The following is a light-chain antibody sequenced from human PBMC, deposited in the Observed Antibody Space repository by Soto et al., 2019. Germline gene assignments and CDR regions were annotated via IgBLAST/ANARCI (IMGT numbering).Light chain of an antibody. Sequence: QSALTQPRSVSGSPGQSVTISCSGSSSDVGGYNYVSWFQKHPDKAPKLLIYDVNKRPSGVPDRFSGSKSGNTASLTISGLQTEDEADYYCCSYAGGPRVFGGGTKLTVL. CDR3: CSYAGGPRV. V-gene: IGLV2-11*01. J-gene: IGLJ3*02. CDR2: DVN. CDR1: SSDVGGYNY.